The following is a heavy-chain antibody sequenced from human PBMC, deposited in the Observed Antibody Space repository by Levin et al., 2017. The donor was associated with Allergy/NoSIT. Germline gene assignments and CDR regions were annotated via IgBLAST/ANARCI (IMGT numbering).Heavy chain of an antibody. J-gene: IGHJ4*02. Sequence: GESLKISCAASGFTFDDYGMSWVRQAPGKGLEWVSGINWNGGSTGYADSVKGRFTISRDNAKNSLYLQMNSLRAEDTALYYCARAQRMTGYYSPFDYWGQGTLVTVSS. CDR1: GFTFDDYG. CDR3: ARAQRMTGYYSPFDY. CDR2: INWNGGST. V-gene: IGHV3-20*04. D-gene: IGHD3-9*01.